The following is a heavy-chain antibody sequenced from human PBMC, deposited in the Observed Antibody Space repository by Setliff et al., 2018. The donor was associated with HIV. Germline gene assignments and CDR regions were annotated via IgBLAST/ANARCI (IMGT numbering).Heavy chain of an antibody. D-gene: IGHD3-3*01. J-gene: IGHJ4*02. CDR1: GGSFTSYY. Sequence: KPSETLSLTCADDGGSFTSYYWTWIRQAPGKDLEWIGEINHNGGTNYNPSLKSRVTISVDRSKNQFFLRLTSVTAADTAVYYCARGSYRGSGFFVRYFDFWGQGSLVTVPQ. CDR3: ARGSYRGSGFFVRYFDF. V-gene: IGHV4-34*01. CDR2: INHNGGT.